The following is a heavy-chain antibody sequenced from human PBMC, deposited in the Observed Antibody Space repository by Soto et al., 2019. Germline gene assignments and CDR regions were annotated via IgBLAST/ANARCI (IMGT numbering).Heavy chain of an antibody. D-gene: IGHD4-4*01. Sequence: PAETLSLTCTVSVGSISSSSYYWGWLRQPPGKGLEWIGSIYYSGSTYYNPSLKSRVTISVDTSKNQFSLKLSSVTAADTAVYYCARLWATVTTFGRFEPWGQGTLVTVPS. V-gene: IGHV4-39*01. CDR3: ARLWATVTTFGRFEP. J-gene: IGHJ5*02. CDR1: VGSISSSSYY. CDR2: IYYSGST.